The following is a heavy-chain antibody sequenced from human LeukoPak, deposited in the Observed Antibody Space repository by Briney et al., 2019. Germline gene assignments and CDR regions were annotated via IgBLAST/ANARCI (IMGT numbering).Heavy chain of an antibody. Sequence: PSETLSLTCTVSGGSISSYYWSWIRQPPGKGLEWIGYIYYSGSTNYNPSLKSRVTISVDTSKNQFSLKLSSVTAADTAVYYCARVWGGYSYYFDYWGQGTLVTVSS. CDR1: GGSISSYY. V-gene: IGHV4-59*08. CDR3: ARVWGGYSYYFDY. D-gene: IGHD5-18*01. CDR2: IYYSGST. J-gene: IGHJ4*02.